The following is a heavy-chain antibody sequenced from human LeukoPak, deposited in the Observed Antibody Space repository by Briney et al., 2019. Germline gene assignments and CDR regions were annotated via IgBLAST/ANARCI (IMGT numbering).Heavy chain of an antibody. CDR3: ARAIPAFFDY. CDR2: IYYSGST. J-gene: IGHJ4*02. V-gene: IGHV4-39*07. Sequence: SETLSLTCTVSGGSISSSSYYWGWIRQPPGKGLEWIGSIYYSGSTYYNPSLKSRVTISVDTSKNQFSLKLSSVTAADTAVYYCARAIPAFFDYWGQGTLVTVSS. CDR1: GGSISSSSYY.